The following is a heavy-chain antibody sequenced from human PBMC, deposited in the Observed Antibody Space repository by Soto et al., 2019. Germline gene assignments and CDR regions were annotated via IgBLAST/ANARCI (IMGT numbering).Heavy chain of an antibody. V-gene: IGHV3-23*01. CDR3: ANHPTVVTIFGD. CDR2: ISGSGGST. Sequence: PGGSLRLSCAASGFTFSSYAMSWVRQAPGKGLEWVSAISGSGGSTYYADSVKGRFTISRDNSKNTLYLQMNSLRAEDTAVYYCANHPTVVTIFGDWGQGTLVTVAS. J-gene: IGHJ4*02. D-gene: IGHD4-17*01. CDR1: GFTFSSYA.